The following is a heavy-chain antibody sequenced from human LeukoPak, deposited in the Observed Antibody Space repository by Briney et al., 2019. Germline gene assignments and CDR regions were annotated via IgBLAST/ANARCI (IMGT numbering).Heavy chain of an antibody. V-gene: IGHV3-9*01. CDR1: GFTFDDYA. CDR2: ISWNSGSI. CDR3: AEDSYGDYGGPYWYFDL. J-gene: IGHJ2*01. Sequence: GRSLRLSCAASGFTFDDYAMHWVRQAPGKGLEWVSGISWNSGSIGYADSVKGRFTISRDNAKNSLYLQMNSLRAEDTALYYCAEDSYGDYGGPYWYFDLWGRGTLVTVSS. D-gene: IGHD4-17*01.